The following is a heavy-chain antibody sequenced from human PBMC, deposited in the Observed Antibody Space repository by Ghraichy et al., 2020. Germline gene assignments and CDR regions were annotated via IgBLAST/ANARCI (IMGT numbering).Heavy chain of an antibody. Sequence: SETLSLTCTVSGGSISSYYWSWIRQPPGKGLEWIGDVYYSGSTNYNPSLRSRVTISVDTSKNQFSLKLSSVTAADTAVYYCARDHSSDWGNWFDPWGQGTLVTVSS. CDR2: VYYSGST. V-gene: IGHV4-59*01. CDR3: ARDHSSDWGNWFDP. CDR1: GGSISSYY. J-gene: IGHJ5*02. D-gene: IGHD6-19*01.